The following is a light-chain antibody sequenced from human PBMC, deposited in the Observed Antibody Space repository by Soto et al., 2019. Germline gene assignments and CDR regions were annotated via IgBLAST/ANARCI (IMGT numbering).Light chain of an antibody. CDR3: QQYNSYSWT. J-gene: IGKJ1*01. Sequence: DIQMTQSPSTLSASVGDRVTISCRASQSVSTWVAWYQQKPGKAPKLLIYDASSLESGVSSRFSGSGSGTEFTLTISSLQPDDFATYYCQQYNSYSWTFGQGTKVDIK. CDR2: DAS. V-gene: IGKV1-5*01. CDR1: QSVSTW.